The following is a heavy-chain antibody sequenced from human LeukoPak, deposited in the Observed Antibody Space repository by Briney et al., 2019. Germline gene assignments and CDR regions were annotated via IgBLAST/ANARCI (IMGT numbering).Heavy chain of an antibody. CDR2: INPNSGGT. Sequence: GASVKVSCKASGYTFTVYYMRWVRQAPGQGLEWMGWINPNSGGTNYAQKFQGRVTMTRDTSISSAYMELSRLRSDDTALYYCARVLGGFSYFEYWGQGTLVTVSS. V-gene: IGHV1-2*02. CDR1: GYTFTVYY. CDR3: ARVLGGFSYFEY. D-gene: IGHD5-12*01. J-gene: IGHJ4*02.